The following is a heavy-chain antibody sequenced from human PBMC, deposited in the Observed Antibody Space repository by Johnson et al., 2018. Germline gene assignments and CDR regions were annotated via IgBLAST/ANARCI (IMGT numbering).Heavy chain of an antibody. CDR2: IKREIDGRTT. CDR3: TTNSQSDY. J-gene: IGHJ4*02. Sequence: EVQLLESGGGLVKPGGSLRLSCVVSGFTFSDAWMNWVRQLPGRGLEWVAQIKREIDGRTTNYATSVKGRFTISRDDSENTLFLHMDSLKTEDTAVYYCTTNSQSDYWGQGTLVTVSS. V-gene: IGHV3-15*06. CDR1: GFTFSDAW. D-gene: IGHD2/OR15-2a*01.